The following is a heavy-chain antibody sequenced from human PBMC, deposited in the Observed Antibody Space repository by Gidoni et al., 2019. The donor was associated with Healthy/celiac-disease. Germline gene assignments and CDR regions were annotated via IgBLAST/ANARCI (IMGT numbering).Heavy chain of an antibody. CDR1: GGPISSGSYY. Sequence: QLQLQESGPGLVKPSETLSLTCTVPGGPISSGSYYWGWIRQPPGKGLEWIGSIYYSGSTYYNPSLKSRVTISVDTSKNQFSLKLSSVTAADTAVYYCAREGGYGDAHLDYWGQGTLVTVSS. CDR2: IYYSGST. D-gene: IGHD4-17*01. CDR3: AREGGYGDAHLDY. J-gene: IGHJ4*02. V-gene: IGHV4-39*07.